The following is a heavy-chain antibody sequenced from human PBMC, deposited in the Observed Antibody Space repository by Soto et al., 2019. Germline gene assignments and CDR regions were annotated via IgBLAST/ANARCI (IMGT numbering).Heavy chain of an antibody. D-gene: IGHD3-22*01. CDR3: AGLYPYESSGYHLDY. Sequence: SETLSLTCTVSGGSISSTSSYWAWIRQPPGKGLEWVGSIYYLGSTYYNPSLGSRFTISVVTSKNQFSLKLSSVSVADTAVFYCAGLYPYESSGYHLDYWSQGTLVTVSS. CDR1: GGSISSTSSY. J-gene: IGHJ4*02. V-gene: IGHV4-39*01. CDR2: IYYLGST.